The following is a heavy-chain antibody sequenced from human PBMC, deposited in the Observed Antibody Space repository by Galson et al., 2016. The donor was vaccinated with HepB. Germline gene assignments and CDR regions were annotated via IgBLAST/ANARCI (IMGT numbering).Heavy chain of an antibody. V-gene: IGHV3-33*01. Sequence: SLRLSCAASGISFSKSAMHWVRQAPGKGLEWVAVIWFDGSNENCGDSVKGRFTISRDNSKDTLYMQINSLRPEDTATYFCARQLVTDGYPFDIWGQGTLVAVSP. CDR2: IWFDGSNE. D-gene: IGHD5-24*01. J-gene: IGHJ4*02. CDR1: GISFSKSA. CDR3: ARQLVTDGYPFDI.